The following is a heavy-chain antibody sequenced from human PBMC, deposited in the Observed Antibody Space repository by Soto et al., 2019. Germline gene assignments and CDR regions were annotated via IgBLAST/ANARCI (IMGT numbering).Heavy chain of an antibody. CDR1: GFTFSNYG. D-gene: IGHD3-3*01. J-gene: IGHJ4*02. CDR3: AKKVTIYAVAPADY. CDR2: MSGSGDAA. V-gene: IGHV3-23*01. Sequence: PGGSLRLSCAASGFTFSNYGMSWVRQAPGKGLEWVSVMSGSGDAAYYADSVKGRFTISRDNSKNTLYLQMNSLRAEDTAVYFCAKKVTIYAVAPADYWGQGTQATVSS.